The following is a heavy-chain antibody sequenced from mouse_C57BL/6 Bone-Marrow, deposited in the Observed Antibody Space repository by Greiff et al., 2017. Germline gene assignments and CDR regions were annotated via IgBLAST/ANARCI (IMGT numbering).Heavy chain of an antibody. V-gene: IGHV5-12*01. D-gene: IGHD1-1*01. Sequence: EVQLVESGGGLVQPGGSLKLSCAASGFTFSDYYMYWVRQTPEKRLEWVAYISNGGGSTYYPDTVKGRFTISRDNAKNTLYLQMSRLKSEDTAMYYCARQGSRGFDYWGQGTTLTVSS. CDR1: GFTFSDYY. J-gene: IGHJ2*01. CDR3: ARQGSRGFDY. CDR2: ISNGGGST.